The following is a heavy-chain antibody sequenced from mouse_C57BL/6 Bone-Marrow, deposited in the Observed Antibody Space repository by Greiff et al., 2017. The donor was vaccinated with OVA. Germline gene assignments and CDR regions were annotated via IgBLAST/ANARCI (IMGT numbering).Heavy chain of an antibody. CDR1: GFSLTSYG. J-gene: IGHJ2*01. Sequence: QVQLQQSGPGLVQPSQSLSITCTVSGFSLTSYGVHWVRQSPGKGLEWLGVIWSGGSTDYNAAFISRLSISKDNSKSQVFFKMNSLRADDTAIYYCARGESITTVVATRGFDYWGQGTTLTVSS. CDR2: IWSGGST. CDR3: ARGESITTVVATRGFDY. D-gene: IGHD1-1*01. V-gene: IGHV2-2*01.